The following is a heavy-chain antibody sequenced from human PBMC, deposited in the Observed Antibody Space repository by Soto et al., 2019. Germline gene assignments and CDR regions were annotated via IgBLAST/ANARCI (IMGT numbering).Heavy chain of an antibody. J-gene: IGHJ6*02. Sequence: PGGSLRLSCAASGFTFSSYAMHWVRQAPGKGLEWVAVISYDGSNKYYADSVKGRSTISRDNSKNTLYLQMNSLRAEDTAVYYCARALGITMVRGASATAFYYYGMDVWGQGTTVTVSS. CDR3: ARALGITMVRGASATAFYYYGMDV. CDR1: GFTFSSYA. D-gene: IGHD3-10*01. V-gene: IGHV3-30-3*01. CDR2: ISYDGSNK.